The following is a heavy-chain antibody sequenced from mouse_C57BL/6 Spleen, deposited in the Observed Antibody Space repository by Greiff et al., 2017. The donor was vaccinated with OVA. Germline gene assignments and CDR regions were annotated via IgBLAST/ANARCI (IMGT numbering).Heavy chain of an antibody. CDR2: INYDGSST. CDR3: ARNSNGRLDY. Sequence: EVKLVESEGGLVQPGSSMKLSCTASGFTFSDYYMAWVRQVPEKGLEWVANINYDGSSTYYLDSLKSRFIISRDNAKNILYLQMSSLKSEDTATYYCARNSNGRLDYWGQGTTLTVSS. V-gene: IGHV5-16*01. D-gene: IGHD2-5*01. CDR1: GFTFSDYY. J-gene: IGHJ2*01.